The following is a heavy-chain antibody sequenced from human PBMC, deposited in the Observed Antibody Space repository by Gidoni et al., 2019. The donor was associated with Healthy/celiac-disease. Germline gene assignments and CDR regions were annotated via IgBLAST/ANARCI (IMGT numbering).Heavy chain of an antibody. D-gene: IGHD2-2*01. V-gene: IGHV1-18*01. J-gene: IGHJ6*02. Sequence: QVQLVQSGAEVKKPGASVNVSCTASGYTFTSYGISWVRQAPGQGLEWMGWISAYNGNTNDAQKIQGRVTMTTDTSTSTAYMELRSLRSDDTAVYYCASHHCSSTSCYDYYYYGMDVWGQGTTVTVSS. CDR1: GYTFTSYG. CDR3: ASHHCSSTSCYDYYYYGMDV. CDR2: ISAYNGNT.